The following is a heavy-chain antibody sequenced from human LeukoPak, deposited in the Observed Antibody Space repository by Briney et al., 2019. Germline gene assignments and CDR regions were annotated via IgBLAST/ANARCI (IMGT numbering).Heavy chain of an antibody. CDR1: GFTFSSYW. V-gene: IGHV3-7*01. CDR3: ARPATMWLATGYGFDF. Sequence: GGSLRLSCAASGFTFSSYWMSWVRQAPGKGLEWVANIKQDGSEKYYVDSVKGRFTISRDNAKNSVYLQMNSLRAEDTAVYYCARPATMWLATGYGFDFWGQGTMVTVSS. CDR2: IKQDGSEK. D-gene: IGHD5-12*01. J-gene: IGHJ3*01.